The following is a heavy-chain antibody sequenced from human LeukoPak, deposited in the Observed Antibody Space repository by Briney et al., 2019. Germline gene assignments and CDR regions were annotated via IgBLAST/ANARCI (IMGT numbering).Heavy chain of an antibody. CDR3: ARDYSTVTTSEAFDI. CDR2: INTNTGNP. D-gene: IGHD4-17*01. CDR1: GYTFTAST. J-gene: IGHJ3*02. Sequence: GASVKVSCKASGYTFTASTINWVRQAPGQGLEWMGWINTNTGNPVYAQGFTGRFVLSLDTSVSTAYLQISSLKAEDTAVYYCARDYSTVTTSEAFDIWGQGTKLTVSS. V-gene: IGHV7-4-1*02.